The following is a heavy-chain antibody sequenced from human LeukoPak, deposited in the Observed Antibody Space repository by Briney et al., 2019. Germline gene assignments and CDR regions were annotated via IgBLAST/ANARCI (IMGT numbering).Heavy chain of an antibody. J-gene: IGHJ4*02. D-gene: IGHD4-17*01. Sequence: PGGSLRLSCAASGFTFSSYWMHWVRQAPGEGLVWVSSINSDGSDTIYADSVKGRFTISRDNAKNTLYLQMYSLRAEDTALYYCEREDYDYGDYYFDYWGQGTLVTVSS. CDR1: GFTFSSYW. CDR2: INSDGSDT. V-gene: IGHV3-74*01. CDR3: EREDYDYGDYYFDY.